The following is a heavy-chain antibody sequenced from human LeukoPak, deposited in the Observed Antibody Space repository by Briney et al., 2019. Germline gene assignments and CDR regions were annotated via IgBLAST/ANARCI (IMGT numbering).Heavy chain of an antibody. CDR2: ISSSGSTI. CDR1: GFTFSSYE. V-gene: IGHV3-48*03. Sequence: GGSLRLSCAASGFTFSSYEMNWVRQAPGKGLEWVSYISSSGSTIYYADSVKGRFTISRDNAKNSQYLQMNSLRAEDTAVYYCARIPHYYYGSGSYSDGGYYGMDVWGKGTTVTVSS. CDR3: ARIPHYYYGSGSYSDGGYYGMDV. D-gene: IGHD3-10*01. J-gene: IGHJ6*04.